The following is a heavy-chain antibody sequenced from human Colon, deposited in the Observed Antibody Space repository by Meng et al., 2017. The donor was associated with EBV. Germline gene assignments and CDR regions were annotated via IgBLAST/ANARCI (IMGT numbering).Heavy chain of an antibody. CDR3: ARGTPGRSYSDY. CDR2: FVNNVDT. V-gene: IGHV1-18*01. CDR1: GYTFASYG. J-gene: IGHJ4*02. D-gene: IGHD3-10*01. Sequence: VPLLRSGAEVKNPGASVRVSCEASGYTFASYGISWLRQAPGQGLEWMGWFVNNVDTYSAQKFQGRVTMTTDTHTSTAFMELRSLRSDDTAVYYCARGTPGRSYSDYWGQGTLVTVSS.